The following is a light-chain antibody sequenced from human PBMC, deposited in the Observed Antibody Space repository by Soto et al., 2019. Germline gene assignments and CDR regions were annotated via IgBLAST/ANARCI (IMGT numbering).Light chain of an antibody. CDR1: SSDVGGYNY. J-gene: IGLJ2*01. Sequence: SALTQPASVSGSPGQSIPISCTGTSSDVGGYNYVSWYQQHPGKAPKLMIYDVSNRPSGVSNRFSGSKSGNTASLTISGLQAEDEADYYCSSYTSSSTRVFGGGTKLTVL. CDR3: SSYTSSSTRV. CDR2: DVS. V-gene: IGLV2-14*01.